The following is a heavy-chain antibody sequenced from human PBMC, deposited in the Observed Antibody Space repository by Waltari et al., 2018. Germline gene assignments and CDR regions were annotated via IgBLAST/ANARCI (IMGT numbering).Heavy chain of an antibody. Sequence: EVQLLESGGGVIQPGGSRRLSCGASGFTFGNYGLSWVGRTPGKGLEWVSSFSRGDIYYTDSVKGRFTISRDNSKNTLFLQMNSLRVEDTAVYYCAGGDLSVPGTRFDCWGQGTLVTVSS. CDR2: FSRGDI. D-gene: IGHD6-19*01. CDR1: GFTFGNYG. J-gene: IGHJ4*02. V-gene: IGHV3-23*01. CDR3: AGGDLSVPGTRFDC.